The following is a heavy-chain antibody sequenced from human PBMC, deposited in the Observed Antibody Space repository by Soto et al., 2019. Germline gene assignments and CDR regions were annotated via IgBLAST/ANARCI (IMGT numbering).Heavy chain of an antibody. D-gene: IGHD2-8*01. CDR3: ARDRSTYGGGGTGEVKENWFDP. J-gene: IGHJ5*02. CDR1: GGSISHYY. Sequence: SETLSLTXSVSGGSISHYYWSWIRQSPGKGLEWIGYAYYSGSTDYNPSLKSRVTMAVDTSKNQVSLKLNSVTTADTAVYYCARDRSTYGGGGTGEVKENWFDPWGPGTLVTVSS. V-gene: IGHV4-59*01. CDR2: AYYSGST.